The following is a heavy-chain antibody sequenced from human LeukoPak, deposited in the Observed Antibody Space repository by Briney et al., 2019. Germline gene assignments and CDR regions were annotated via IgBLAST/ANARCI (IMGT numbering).Heavy chain of an antibody. CDR3: ARQYCSGGSCYYDY. Sequence: SETLSLTCAVYGGSFSGYYWSWIRQPPGKGLEWIGEINHSGSTNCNPSLKSRVTISVDTSKNQFSLKLSSVTAADTAVYYCARQYCSGGSCYYDYRGQGTLVTVSS. V-gene: IGHV4-34*01. CDR1: GGSFSGYY. J-gene: IGHJ4*02. CDR2: INHSGST. D-gene: IGHD2-15*01.